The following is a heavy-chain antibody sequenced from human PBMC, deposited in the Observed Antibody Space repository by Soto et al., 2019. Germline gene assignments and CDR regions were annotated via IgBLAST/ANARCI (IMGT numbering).Heavy chain of an antibody. CDR1: GGSISSYY. D-gene: IGHD6-6*01. V-gene: IGHV4-59*01. Sequence: SETLSLTCTVSGGSISSYYWSWIRQPPGKGLEWIGYIYYSGSTNYNPSLKSRVTISVDTSKNQFSLKLSSVTAADTAVYYCARDRAVEYSSSSKYWYFDLWGRGTLVTVSS. J-gene: IGHJ2*01. CDR2: IYYSGST. CDR3: ARDRAVEYSSSSKYWYFDL.